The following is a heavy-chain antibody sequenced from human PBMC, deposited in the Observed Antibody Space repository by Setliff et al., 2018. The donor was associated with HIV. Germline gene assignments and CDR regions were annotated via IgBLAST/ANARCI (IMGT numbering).Heavy chain of an antibody. J-gene: IGHJ4*02. CDR2: VHHSGRTT. Sequence: SETLSLTCTVSGGSISTYYWSWIRQPPGKGLEWIGEVHHSGRTTNYNPSLKSRVTMSVDTSKNQFSLRLGSVTAADTALYYCARHGDAFVVPADVWGQGTQVTVSS. D-gene: IGHD2-2*01. CDR3: ARHGDAFVVPADV. V-gene: IGHV4-59*04. CDR1: GGSISTYY.